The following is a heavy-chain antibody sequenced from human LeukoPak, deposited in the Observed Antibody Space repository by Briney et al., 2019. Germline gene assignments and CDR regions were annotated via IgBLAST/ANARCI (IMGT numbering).Heavy chain of an antibody. Sequence: SVKVSCKASGGTFSSYAISWVRQAPGQGLEWMGGIIPIFGTANYAQKFQGRVTITADKSTSTAYMELSSLRSEDTAVYYCARVQTYSSGWYKGGIGYFDYWGQGTLVTVSS. J-gene: IGHJ4*02. CDR3: ARVQTYSSGWYKGGIGYFDY. D-gene: IGHD6-19*01. CDR2: IIPIFGTA. CDR1: GGTFSSYA. V-gene: IGHV1-69*06.